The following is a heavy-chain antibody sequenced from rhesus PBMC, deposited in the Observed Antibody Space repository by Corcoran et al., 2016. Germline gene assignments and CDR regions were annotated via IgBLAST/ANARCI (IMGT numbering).Heavy chain of an antibody. CDR3: ARSDCSGIYCYSNWYFDL. J-gene: IGHJ2*01. V-gene: IGHV4S10*01. D-gene: IGHD2-27*01. Sequence: QVQLQESGPGLVKPSETLSLTCAVSGGSISDSYRWSWIRQPPGKGLEWIGYIYGSSTSTNYNPSLKSRVTISKDTSKNQFSLKLSSVTAADTAVYYCARSDCSGIYCYSNWYFDLWGPGTPITISS. CDR2: IYGSSTST. CDR1: GGSISDSYR.